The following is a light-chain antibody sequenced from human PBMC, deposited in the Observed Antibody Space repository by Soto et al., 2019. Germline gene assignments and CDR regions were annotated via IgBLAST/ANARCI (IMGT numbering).Light chain of an antibody. CDR3: NSFTPSSTPAYV. Sequence: QSALTQPASVSGSPGQSITISCTGTTSDVGGYNYVSWYQQHPGEVPKLIIYEVTNRPSGVSNRFSGSKSGNTASLTISGLKADDEADYYCNSFTPSSTPAYVFGTGTKLTVL. CDR2: EVT. CDR1: TSDVGGYNY. V-gene: IGLV2-14*01. J-gene: IGLJ1*01.